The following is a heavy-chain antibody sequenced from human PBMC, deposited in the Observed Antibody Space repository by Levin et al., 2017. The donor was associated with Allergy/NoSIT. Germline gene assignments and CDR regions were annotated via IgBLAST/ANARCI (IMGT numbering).Heavy chain of an antibody. Sequence: AASVKVSCKASGYTFTGYYMHWVRQAPGQGLEWMGWINPNSGGTNYAQKFQGRVTMTRDTSISTAYMELSRLRSDDTAVYYCAVGLRVVVPAAIEGSNYWGQGTLVTVSS. CDR2: INPNSGGT. V-gene: IGHV1-2*02. J-gene: IGHJ4*02. CDR1: GYTFTGYY. D-gene: IGHD2-2*02. CDR3: AVGLRVVVPAAIEGSNY.